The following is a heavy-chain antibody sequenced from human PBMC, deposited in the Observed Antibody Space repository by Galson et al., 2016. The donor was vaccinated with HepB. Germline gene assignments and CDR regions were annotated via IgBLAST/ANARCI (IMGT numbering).Heavy chain of an antibody. CDR2: ISSGSAYT. D-gene: IGHD1-1*01. V-gene: IGHV3-21*01. CDR1: GFTFRNYR. CDR3: ARAPALAENLDY. Sequence: SLRLSCAASGFTFRNYRMNWVRQAPGKGLEWVSSISSGSAYTYSADSVKGRFTISRDNSKNTLFLQMNGLRGEDTDIYYCARAPALAENLDYWGPGSLFIVSS. J-gene: IGHJ4*02.